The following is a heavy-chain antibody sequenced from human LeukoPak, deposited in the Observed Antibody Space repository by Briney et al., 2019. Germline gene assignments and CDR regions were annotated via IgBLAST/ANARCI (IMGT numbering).Heavy chain of an antibody. J-gene: IGHJ4*02. D-gene: IGHD2-15*01. CDR1: GFTFSSYG. Sequence: GGSPRLSCAASGFTFSSYGMHWVRQAPGKGLEWVAVISYDGSNKYYADSVKGRFTISRDNSKNTLYLQMNSLRAEDTAVYYCAKGPYCSGGSCYPGHFDYWGQGTLVTVSS. CDR2: ISYDGSNK. V-gene: IGHV3-30*18. CDR3: AKGPYCSGGSCYPGHFDY.